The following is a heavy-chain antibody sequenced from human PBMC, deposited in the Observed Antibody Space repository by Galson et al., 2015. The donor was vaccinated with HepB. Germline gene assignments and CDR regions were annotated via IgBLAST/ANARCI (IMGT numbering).Heavy chain of an antibody. CDR1: GGSITTDH. CDR3: ATYVSGAGGRSS. Sequence: ATLSLTCTISGGSITTDHWSWIRQPPGKGLEWIGQTYDTGIIKYNPSLESRATILVDTSKNQFSLRLTSVSAADTAVYYCATYVSGAGGRSSWGQGTLVIVSS. CDR2: TYDTGII. V-gene: IGHV4-59*08. J-gene: IGHJ5*02. D-gene: IGHD6-19*01.